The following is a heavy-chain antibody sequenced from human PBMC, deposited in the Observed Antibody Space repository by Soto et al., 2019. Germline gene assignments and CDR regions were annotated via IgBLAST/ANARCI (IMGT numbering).Heavy chain of an antibody. D-gene: IGHD5-12*01. J-gene: IGHJ4*02. CDR3: AKDRQVATILYFDY. V-gene: IGHV3-30*18. CDR1: GFTFSSYG. Sequence: GGSLRLSCAASGFTFSSYGMHWVRQAPGKGLEWVAVISYDGSNKYYADSVKGRFTISRDNSKNTLYLQMNSLRAEDTAVYYCAKDRQVATILYFDYWGQGTLVTVSS. CDR2: ISYDGSNK.